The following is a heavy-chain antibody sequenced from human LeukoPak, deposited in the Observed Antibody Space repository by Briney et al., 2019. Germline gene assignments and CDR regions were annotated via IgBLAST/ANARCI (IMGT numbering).Heavy chain of an antibody. CDR3: ARERRVYSSSWSRVDP. CDR1: GGSFSGYY. CDR2: INHSGST. D-gene: IGHD6-13*01. V-gene: IGHV4-34*01. Sequence: SETLSLTCDVYGGSFSGYYWSWIRQPPGKGLEWIGEINHSGSTNYNPPLKSRVTISVDTSKNQFSLKLSSVTAADTAVYYCARERRVYSSSWSRVDPWGQGTLVTVSS. J-gene: IGHJ5*02.